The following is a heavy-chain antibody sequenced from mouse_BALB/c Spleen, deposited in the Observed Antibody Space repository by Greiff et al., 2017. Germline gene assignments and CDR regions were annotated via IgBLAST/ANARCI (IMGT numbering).Heavy chain of an antibody. CDR1: GFTFSSYG. Sequence: EVKVVESGGDLVKPGGSLKLSCAASGFTFSSYGMSWVRQTPDKRLEWVATISSGGSYTYYPDSVKGRFTISRDNAKNTLYLQMSSLKSEDTAMYYCARHDTDWGQGTLVTVSA. CDR2: ISSGGSYT. D-gene: IGHD1-1*01. CDR3: ARHDTD. J-gene: IGHJ3*01. V-gene: IGHV5-6*01.